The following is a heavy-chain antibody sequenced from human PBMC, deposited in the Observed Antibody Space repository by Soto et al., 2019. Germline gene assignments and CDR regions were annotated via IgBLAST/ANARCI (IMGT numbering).Heavy chain of an antibody. CDR1: GFTFSSYS. D-gene: IGHD6-6*01. CDR2: ISSSSSYI. CDR3: ARDLYSSSARYFDY. V-gene: IGHV3-21*01. Sequence: VQLVESGGGLVKPGGSLRLSCAASGFTFSSYSMNWVRQAPGKGLEWVSSISSSSSYIYYEDSVKGRFTISRDNAKNSLYLQMNSLRAEDTAVYYCARDLYSSSARYFDYWGQGTLVTVSS. J-gene: IGHJ4*02.